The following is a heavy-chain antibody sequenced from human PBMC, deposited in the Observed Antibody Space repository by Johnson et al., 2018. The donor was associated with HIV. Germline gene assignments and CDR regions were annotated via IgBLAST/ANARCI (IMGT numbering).Heavy chain of an antibody. Sequence: QMQLVESGGGVVQPGRSLRLSCAASGFTFSSYAMHWVRQAPGKGLEWVAVISYDGSNKYYTDSVKGRFTISRYNSMNTLYLQMNSLRAEDTAVYYCAREGAWEVRPGAFDI. CDR2: ISYDGSNK. D-gene: IGHD1-26*01. CDR1: GFTFSSYA. J-gene: IGHJ3*02. V-gene: IGHV3-30-3*01. CDR3: AREGAWEVRPGAFDI.